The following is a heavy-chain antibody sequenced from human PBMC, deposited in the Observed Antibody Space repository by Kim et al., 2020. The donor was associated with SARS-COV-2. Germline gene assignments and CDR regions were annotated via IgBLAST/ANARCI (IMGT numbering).Heavy chain of an antibody. J-gene: IGHJ6*03. D-gene: IGHD3-22*01. CDR3: ARLGIDYYDSSLPRSPVNYYYYYMDV. CDR2: IYYSGST. V-gene: IGHV4-59*01. CDR1: GGSISSYY. Sequence: SETLSLTCTVSGGSISSYYWSWIRQPPGKGLEWIGYIYYSGSTNYNPSLKSRVTISVDTSKNQFSLKLSSVTAADTAVYYCARLGIDYYDSSLPRSPVNYYYYYMDVWGKGTTVTVSS.